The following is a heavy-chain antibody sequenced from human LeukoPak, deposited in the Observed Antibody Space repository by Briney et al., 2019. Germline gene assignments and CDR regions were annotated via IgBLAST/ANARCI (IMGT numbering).Heavy chain of an antibody. Sequence: PGGSLRLSCAASGFTFSNYAMTWARQAPGKGLEWVSGIRGSDDTTYYADSVKGRFTISRDNAKNTVYLQMSSLRAEDTAVYCCAKGLTPDYWGQGTLVIVSS. J-gene: IGHJ4*02. CDR2: IRGSDDTT. V-gene: IGHV3-23*01. CDR1: GFTFSNYA. D-gene: IGHD4/OR15-4a*01. CDR3: AKGLTPDY.